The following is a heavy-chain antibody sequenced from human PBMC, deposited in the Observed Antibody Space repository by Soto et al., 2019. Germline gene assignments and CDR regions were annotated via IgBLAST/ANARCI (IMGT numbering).Heavy chain of an antibody. V-gene: IGHV3-15*07. CDR3: TTYSRIQLWLNY. Sequence: SVSNAWMNWVRQAPGKGLAWVGRIKSKTDGGTTDYAAPVKGRFTISRDDSKNTLYLQMNSLKTEDTAVYYCTTYSRIQLWLNYWGQGTLVTVSS. CDR1: SVSNAW. CDR2: IKSKTDGGTT. J-gene: IGHJ4*02. D-gene: IGHD5-18*01.